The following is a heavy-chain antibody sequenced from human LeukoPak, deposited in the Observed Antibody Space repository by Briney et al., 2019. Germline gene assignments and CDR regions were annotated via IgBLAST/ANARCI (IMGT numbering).Heavy chain of an antibody. Sequence: ASVTVSCKASGYTFTSYGISWVRQAPGQGLEWMGWISAYNGNTNYAQKLRGRVTMTTDTSTSTAYMELRSLRSDDTAVYYCARDIRDQLPYYWGQGTLVTVSS. V-gene: IGHV1-18*04. J-gene: IGHJ4*02. CDR3: ARDIRDQLPYY. CDR2: ISAYNGNT. D-gene: IGHD2-2*01. CDR1: GYTFTSYG.